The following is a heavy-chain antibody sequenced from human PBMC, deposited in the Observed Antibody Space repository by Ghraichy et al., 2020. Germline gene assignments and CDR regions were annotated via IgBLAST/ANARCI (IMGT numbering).Heavy chain of an antibody. V-gene: IGHV4-59*01. D-gene: IGHD6-19*01. CDR1: SGSISSYY. Sequence: SETLSLTCIVSSGSISSYYWSWIRQPPGKGLEWIGYIYYSGSTNYNPSLKSRVTISVDTSKNQFSLKLSSVTAADTAVYYCGRVMYSSGWYWFDSWGQGTLVTVSS. J-gene: IGHJ5*01. CDR3: GRVMYSSGWYWFDS. CDR2: IYYSGST.